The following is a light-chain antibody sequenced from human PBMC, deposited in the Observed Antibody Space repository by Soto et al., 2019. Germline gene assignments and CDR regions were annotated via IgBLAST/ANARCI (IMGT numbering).Light chain of an antibody. Sequence: ETVMTQSPASLSVSPGERATLSCRASQNVRSRLAWYQHKPGQAPRLLIYGASTRATAIPARFSGSGSETEFTLTISSLQSEDFAIYYCQQYNDWLTFGGGTKVEIK. V-gene: IGKV3-15*01. J-gene: IGKJ4*01. CDR1: QNVRSR. CDR3: QQYNDWLT. CDR2: GAS.